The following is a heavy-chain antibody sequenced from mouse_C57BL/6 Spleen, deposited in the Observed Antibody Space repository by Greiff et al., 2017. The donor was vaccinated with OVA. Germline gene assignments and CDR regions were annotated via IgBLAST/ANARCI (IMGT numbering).Heavy chain of an antibody. V-gene: IGHV1-74*01. CDR2: IHPSDSDT. D-gene: IGHD1-1*01. Sequence: QVQLQHPGAELVKPGASVQVSCKASGYTFTSYWMHWVKQRPGQGLEWIGRIHPSDSDTNYNQKFKGKATLTVDKASSTAYMQLTSLTSEDSAVYFCSIDYGSSHDYWGQGTTLTVSS. CDR1: GYTFTSYW. J-gene: IGHJ2*01. CDR3: SIDYGSSHDY.